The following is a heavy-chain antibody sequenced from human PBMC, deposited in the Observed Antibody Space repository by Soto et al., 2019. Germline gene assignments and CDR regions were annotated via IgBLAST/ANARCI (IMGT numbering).Heavy chain of an antibody. CDR2: IYPGDSTT. J-gene: IGHJ6*02. Sequence: PGESLKISCKDSGNSFTNYWVGWVRQMPGKGLEWMGIIYPGDSTTRYSPSFQGQVTISADKSISTAYLQWSSLQASDTAMYYCARLSSGWYNNAMDVWGQGTTVTVSS. D-gene: IGHD6-19*01. CDR1: GNSFTNYW. V-gene: IGHV5-51*01. CDR3: ARLSSGWYNNAMDV.